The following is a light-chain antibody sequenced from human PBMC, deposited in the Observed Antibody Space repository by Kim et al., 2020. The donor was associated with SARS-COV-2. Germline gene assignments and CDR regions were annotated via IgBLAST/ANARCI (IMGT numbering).Light chain of an antibody. V-gene: IGLV4-69*01. CDR2: LNSDGRH. J-gene: IGLJ2*01. CDR1: SGHSTYD. CDR3: HTWSTAIV. Sequence: GASVKLTCTRSSGHSTYDITWHQQQPGKGPRYLMKLNSDGRHIKGDGIPDRFSGSSSGAERYLTISSLQSEDEADYYCHTWSTAIVFGGGTKLTVL.